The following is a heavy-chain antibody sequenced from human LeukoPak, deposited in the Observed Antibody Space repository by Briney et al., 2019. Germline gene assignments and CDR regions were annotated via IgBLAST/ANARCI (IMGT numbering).Heavy chain of an antibody. Sequence: GGSLRLSCAASGFTFRSYEMNWVRQAPGKGLEWISYISSFGTTIHYADSVKGRFTISRDSAKNSLYLQMNSLRAEDTAVYYCASAGYSRRRDYWGQGTLVTVSS. CDR3: ASAGYSRRRDY. J-gene: IGHJ4*02. CDR2: ISSFGTTI. V-gene: IGHV3-48*03. CDR1: GFTFRSYE. D-gene: IGHD6-13*01.